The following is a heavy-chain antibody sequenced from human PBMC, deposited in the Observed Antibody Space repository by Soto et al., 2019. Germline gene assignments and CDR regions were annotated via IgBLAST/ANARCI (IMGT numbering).Heavy chain of an antibody. CDR2: IKQDGSEK. Sequence: GGSLRLSCAASGFTFSSDWMSWVRQAPGKGLEWVATIKQDGSEKYYVDSVRGRFTVSRDNAKNSLYLEMNSLRAEDTAVYYCARGDYFDRRFDYWGQGALVTVSS. CDR3: ARGDYFDRRFDY. CDR1: GFTFSSDW. V-gene: IGHV3-7*03. J-gene: IGHJ4*02. D-gene: IGHD3-9*01.